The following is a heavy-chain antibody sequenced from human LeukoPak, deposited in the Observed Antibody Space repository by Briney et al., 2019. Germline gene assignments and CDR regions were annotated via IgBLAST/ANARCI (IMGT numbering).Heavy chain of an antibody. J-gene: IGHJ4*02. D-gene: IGHD2-2*01. CDR2: ISSSSSYI. CDR3: ASGRGCDDRIGDY. CDR1: GFTFSSYS. V-gene: IGHV3-21*01. Sequence: PGGSLRLSCAASGFTFSSYSMNWVRQAPGKGLEWVSSISSSSSYIYYADSVKGRFTISRDNAKNSLYLQMNSLRAEDTAVYYCASGRGCDDRIGDYWGQGTLVTVSS.